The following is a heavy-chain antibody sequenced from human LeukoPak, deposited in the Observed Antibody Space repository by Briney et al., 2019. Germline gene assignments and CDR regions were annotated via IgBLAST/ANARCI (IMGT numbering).Heavy chain of an antibody. CDR3: AKSYAVVPAAEVDI. V-gene: IGHV3-53*01. Sequence: GGSLRLSCAASGFTVSSNYMSWVRQAPGKGLEWVSVIYSGGSTYYADSVKGRFTISRDNSKNTLYLQMNSLRAEDTAVYYCAKSYAVVPAAEVDIWGQGTMVTVSS. J-gene: IGHJ3*02. CDR2: IYSGGST. D-gene: IGHD2-2*01. CDR1: GFTVSSNY.